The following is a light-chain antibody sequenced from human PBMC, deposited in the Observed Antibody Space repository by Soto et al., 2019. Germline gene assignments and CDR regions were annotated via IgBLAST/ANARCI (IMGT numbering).Light chain of an antibody. CDR1: QSVSSN. CDR3: QQYNNWPPLT. J-gene: IGKJ4*01. Sequence: EIVMTQSPATLSLSPGERASLSCRASQSVSSNLAWYQQRPGQAPRLLIYGASTRATGIPARFSCSGSGTEFTLTISSLQSEDFAVYYCQQYNNWPPLTFGGGTKVEIK. CDR2: GAS. V-gene: IGKV3-15*01.